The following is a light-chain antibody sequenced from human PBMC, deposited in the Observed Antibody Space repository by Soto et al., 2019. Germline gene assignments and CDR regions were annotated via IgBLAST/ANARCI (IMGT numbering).Light chain of an antibody. CDR1: QSVSSY. V-gene: IGKV3-11*01. CDR3: QQRSNGPPFT. Sequence: EIVLTQSPATLSLSPGERATLSCRASQSVSSYLAWYQQKPGQAPRLLIYDASNRATGIPARFSGSGSGTDFTLTISSLEPEDFAVYYCQQRSNGPPFTFGPGTQVDSK. CDR2: DAS. J-gene: IGKJ3*01.